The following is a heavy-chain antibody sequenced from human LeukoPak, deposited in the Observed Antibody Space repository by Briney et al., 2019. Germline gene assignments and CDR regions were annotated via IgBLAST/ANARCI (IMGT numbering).Heavy chain of an antibody. D-gene: IGHD1-26*01. J-gene: IGHJ5*02. V-gene: IGHV4-39*07. CDR2: NYCSGST. CDR3: PRERIIVGAAVQYDWFHR. Sequence: SETLTFTCTVSGVSISSSSYYWGWLSQPPGKGRVGIACNYCSGSTYYDPSLKSRLTIKVDTSKNQFSLELSSATAPHTTRYYCPRERIIVGAAVQYDWFHRGSEGTLVTVPA. CDR1: GVSISSSSYY.